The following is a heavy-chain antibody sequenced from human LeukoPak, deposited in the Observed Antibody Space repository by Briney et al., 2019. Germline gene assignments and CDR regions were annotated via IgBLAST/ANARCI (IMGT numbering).Heavy chain of an antibody. Sequence: GGSLRLSCAASGFTFSSYGMHWVRQAPGKGLEWVAVIWYDGSNKYYADSVKGRFTISRDNSKNTLYLQMNSLRAEDTAMYYCARDGSSGWYWVDYWGQGTLVTVSS. CDR2: IWYDGSNK. CDR1: GFTFSSYG. V-gene: IGHV3-33*01. J-gene: IGHJ4*02. CDR3: ARDGSSGWYWVDY. D-gene: IGHD6-19*01.